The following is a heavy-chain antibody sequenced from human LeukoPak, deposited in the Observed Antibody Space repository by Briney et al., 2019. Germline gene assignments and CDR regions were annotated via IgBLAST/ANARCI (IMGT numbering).Heavy chain of an antibody. D-gene: IGHD5-24*01. Sequence: PSESLSLTCTVSGDSINSNYWSWIRQPPGRGLEWIGYTYDSGSTKVNPSLKSRVTISLDTSKNQFSLKLSSVTAADTAVYYCARLGDGDNLRYFDYWGQGTLVTVSS. CDR2: TYDSGST. CDR1: GDSINSNY. CDR3: ARLGDGDNLRYFDY. J-gene: IGHJ4*02. V-gene: IGHV4-59*08.